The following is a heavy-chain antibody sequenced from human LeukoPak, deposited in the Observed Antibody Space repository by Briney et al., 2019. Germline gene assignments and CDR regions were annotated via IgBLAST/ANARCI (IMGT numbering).Heavy chain of an antibody. D-gene: IGHD6-19*01. V-gene: IGHV4-39*07. Sequence: SETLSLTCTVSGGSISSSSYYWGWIRQPPGTGLEWIGSIYYSGSTYYNPSLKSRVTISVDKSKNQFSLKLSSVTAADTAVYYCATDSSGWDAFDIWGQGTMVTVSS. CDR1: GGSISSSSYY. CDR3: ATDSSGWDAFDI. CDR2: IYYSGST. J-gene: IGHJ3*02.